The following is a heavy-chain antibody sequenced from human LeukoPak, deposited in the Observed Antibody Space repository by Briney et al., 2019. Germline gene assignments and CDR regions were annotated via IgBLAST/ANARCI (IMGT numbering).Heavy chain of an antibody. CDR2: IKEDGSDK. V-gene: IGHV3-7*01. Sequence: PGGSLRLSCLASGFTFSNSWMTWVRQAPGRGLEWVAYIKEDGSDKQYVDSVRGRFTISRDNAKNSVSLQMNSLRAEDTAVYYCAREGDSDYGDLLYYYYGMDVWGQGTTVTVSS. CDR1: GFTFSNSW. CDR3: AREGDSDYGDLLYYYYGMDV. J-gene: IGHJ6*02. D-gene: IGHD4-17*01.